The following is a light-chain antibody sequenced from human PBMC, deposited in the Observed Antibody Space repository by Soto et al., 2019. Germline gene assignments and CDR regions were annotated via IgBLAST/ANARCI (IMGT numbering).Light chain of an antibody. CDR2: DVS. CDR3: CSYAGSSYV. V-gene: IGLV2-11*01. J-gene: IGLJ1*01. CDR1: SSDVGGYNY. Sequence: QSVLAQPRSVSGSPGQSVTISCTGTSSDVGGYNYVSWYQQHPGKAPKLMIYDVSKRPSGVPDRFSGSNSGNTASLTISGLQAEDEADYYCCSYAGSSYVFGTGTKVTVL.